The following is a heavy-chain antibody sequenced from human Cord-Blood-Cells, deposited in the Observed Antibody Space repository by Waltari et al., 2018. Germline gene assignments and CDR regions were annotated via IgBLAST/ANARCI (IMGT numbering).Heavy chain of an antibody. CDR3: ASAWSIAARPESWYFDL. D-gene: IGHD6-6*01. Sequence: QLQLQESGPGLVKPSETLSLTCTAPGGPISSSSSYWGWIRQPPGKGLEWIGSIYYSGSTYYNPSLKSRVTISVDTSKNQFSLKLSSVTAADTAAYYCASAWSIAARPESWYFDLWGRGTLVTVSS. CDR1: GGPISSSSSY. CDR2: IYYSGST. J-gene: IGHJ2*01. V-gene: IGHV4-39*01.